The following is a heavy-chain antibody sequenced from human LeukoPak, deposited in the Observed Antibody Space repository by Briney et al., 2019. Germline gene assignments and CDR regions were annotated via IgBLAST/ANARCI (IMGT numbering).Heavy chain of an antibody. Sequence: GESLKISCKGSGYSFTNFWIGWVRQMPGKGLEWMGVIYPGDSNIRYSPSFQGQVTISADKSISTAYLQWSSLKASDTAMYYCARGTDLGHVVAGAFDCWGQGTLVTVSS. D-gene: IGHD6-19*01. CDR2: IYPGDSNI. J-gene: IGHJ4*02. CDR1: GYSFTNFW. CDR3: ARGTDLGHVVAGAFDC. V-gene: IGHV5-51*01.